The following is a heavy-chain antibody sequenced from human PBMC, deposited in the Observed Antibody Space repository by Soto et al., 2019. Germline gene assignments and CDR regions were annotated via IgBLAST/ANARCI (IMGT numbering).Heavy chain of an antibody. CDR2: IIPIFGTA. Sequence: QVQLVQSGAEVKKPGSSVKVSCKASGGTFSSYAISWVRQAPGQGLEWMGGIIPIFGTANYAQKFQGRVTSTADESTSTAYMELSSLRAEDTAVYYCARDTPGAPPYYYGMDVWGQGTTVTVSS. CDR1: GGTFSSYA. V-gene: IGHV1-69*01. J-gene: IGHJ6*02. CDR3: ARDTPGAPPYYYGMDV. D-gene: IGHD1-1*01.